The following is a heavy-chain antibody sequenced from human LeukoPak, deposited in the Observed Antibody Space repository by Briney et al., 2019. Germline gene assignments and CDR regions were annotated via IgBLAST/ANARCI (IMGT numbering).Heavy chain of an antibody. CDR2: IYYSGST. Sequence: PSETLSLTCTVSGGSISSGGYYWSWIRQHPGKGLEWIGYIYYSGSTYYNPSLKSRVTISVDTSKNQFSLKLRSVTAADTAVYYCARGALLLGVRYWGQGTLVTVSS. CDR3: ARGALLLGVRY. V-gene: IGHV4-31*03. CDR1: GGSISSGGYY. J-gene: IGHJ4*02. D-gene: IGHD3-22*01.